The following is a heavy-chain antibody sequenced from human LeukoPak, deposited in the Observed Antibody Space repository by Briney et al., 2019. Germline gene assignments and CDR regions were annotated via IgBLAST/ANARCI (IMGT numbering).Heavy chain of an antibody. CDR3: ARDQRHSSSLYYFDY. Sequence: ASVKVSCKASGYTFTSYSMHWVRQAPGQGLEWMGIINPSGGSTSYAQKFQGRVTMTRDTSTSTVYMELSSLRSEDTAVYYCARDQRHSSSLYYFDYWGQGTLVTVSS. J-gene: IGHJ4*02. CDR2: INPSGGST. CDR1: GYTFTSYS. D-gene: IGHD6-13*01. V-gene: IGHV1-46*01.